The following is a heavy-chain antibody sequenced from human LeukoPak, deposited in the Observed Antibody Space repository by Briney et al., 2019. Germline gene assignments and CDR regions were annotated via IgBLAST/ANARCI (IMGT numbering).Heavy chain of an antibody. J-gene: IGHJ3*02. CDR3: ARVRAIFGVETLLDAFDI. CDR1: GYSISSGYY. V-gene: IGHV4-38-2*02. Sequence: SETLSLTCTVSGYSISSGYYWGWIRQPPGKGLEWIGSIYHSGSTYYNPSLKSRVTISVDTSKNQFSLKLSSVTAADTAVYYCARVRAIFGVETLLDAFDIWGQGTMVTVSS. D-gene: IGHD3-3*01. CDR2: IYHSGST.